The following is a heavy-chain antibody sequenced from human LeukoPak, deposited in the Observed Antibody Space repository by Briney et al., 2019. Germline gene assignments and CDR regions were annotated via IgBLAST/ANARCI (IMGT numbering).Heavy chain of an antibody. D-gene: IGHD6-6*01. CDR3: AMGYSSSSDPGDY. CDR1: GGTFSSYA. CDR2: IIPIFGTA. J-gene: IGHJ4*02. Sequence: WASVKVSCKASGGTFSSYAISWVRQAPGQGLEWMGGIIPIFGTANYAQKFQGRVTITADESTSTAYMEVSSLRSEDTAVYYCAMGYSSSSDPGDYWGQGTLVTVSS. V-gene: IGHV1-69*13.